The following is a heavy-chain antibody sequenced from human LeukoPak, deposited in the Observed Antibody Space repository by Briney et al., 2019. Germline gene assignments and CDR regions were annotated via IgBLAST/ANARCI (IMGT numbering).Heavy chain of an antibody. D-gene: IGHD4-11*01. CDR2: IYYSGTT. CDR1: GGSISSHY. CDR3: VKDSYSRYFDY. J-gene: IGHJ4*02. Sequence: SETLSLTCTVSGGSISSHYCSWIRQPAGKGLEWIGYIYYSGTTNYNPSLKSRVTISVDTSKNQFSLKLSSVTAADTAVYYCVKDSYSRYFDYWGQGTLVTVSS. V-gene: IGHV4-59*11.